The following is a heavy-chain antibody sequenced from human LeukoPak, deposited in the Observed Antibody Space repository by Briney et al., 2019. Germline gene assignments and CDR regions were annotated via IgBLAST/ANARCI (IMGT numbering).Heavy chain of an antibody. J-gene: IGHJ6*03. CDR2: IKSKTDGGTT. V-gene: IGHV3-15*01. D-gene: IGHD1/OR15-1a*01. CDR3: TAQNNAGAYYYYYMDV. CDR1: GFTFSNAW. Sequence: GGSLRLSCAVSGFTFSNAWMNWVRQAPGEGLEWVGRIKSKTDGGTTDSAAPVKGRFTISRDDSKNTLYLQMNSLKTEDTAVYYCTAQNNAGAYYYYYMDVWGKGTTVTVSS.